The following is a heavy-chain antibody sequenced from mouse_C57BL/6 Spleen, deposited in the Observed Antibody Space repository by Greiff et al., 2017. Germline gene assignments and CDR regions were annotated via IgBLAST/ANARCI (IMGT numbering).Heavy chain of an antibody. J-gene: IGHJ4*01. CDR2: IYPGDGDT. CDR1: GYAFSSSW. Sequence: QVQLKQSGPELVKPGASVKISCKASGYAFSSSWMNWVKQRPGKGLEWIGRIYPGDGDTNYNGKFKGKATLTADKASSTAYMQLSSLTSEDSAVYFCAREQCPYALDYWGQGTSLTVSS. V-gene: IGHV1-82*01. CDR3: AREQCPYALDY.